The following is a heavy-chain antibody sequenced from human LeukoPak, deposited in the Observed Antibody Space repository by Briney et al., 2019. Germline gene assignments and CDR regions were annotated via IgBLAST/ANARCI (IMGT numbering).Heavy chain of an antibody. Sequence: PSETLSLTCTVSGGSISSSSYYWGWIRQPPGKGLEWIGSLYYSGSTYYNPSLKSRVTISVDTSKNQFSPKLSSVTAADTAVYYCARQARTIYWGQGTLVTVSS. V-gene: IGHV4-39*01. D-gene: IGHD4/OR15-4a*01. CDR2: LYYSGST. CDR1: GGSISSSSYY. J-gene: IGHJ4*02. CDR3: ARQARTIY.